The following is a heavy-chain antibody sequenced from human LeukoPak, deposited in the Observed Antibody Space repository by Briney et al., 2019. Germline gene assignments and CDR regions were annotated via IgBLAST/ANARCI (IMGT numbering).Heavy chain of an antibody. J-gene: IGHJ6*02. CDR1: GFTVSSNY. D-gene: IGHD1-1*01. Sequence: PGGSLRLSCAASGFTVSSNYMSWVRQAPGKGLEWVSVIYSGGSTYYAESVKGRFTISRDNSRNTLYLQMSSLRAEDTAVYYCAKTYKYNYNGMDVWGQGTTVTVSS. CDR3: AKTYKYNYNGMDV. V-gene: IGHV3-53*01. CDR2: IYSGGST.